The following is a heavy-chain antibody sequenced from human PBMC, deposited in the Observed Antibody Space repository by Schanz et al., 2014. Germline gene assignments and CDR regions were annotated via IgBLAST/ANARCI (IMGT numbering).Heavy chain of an antibody. V-gene: IGHV3-30-3*01. D-gene: IGHD2-2*01. CDR3: AKDSTHIDIVRVPTAIDY. Sequence: VQLLDSGGGLVQPGGSLRLSCAASGFTFSSYAMHWVRQAPGKGLEWVALISNDGSIKYYADSVKGRFTISRDNSKNTLYLHMNTLRSEDTAVYYCAKDSTHIDIVRVPTAIDYWGQGTLVSVSS. J-gene: IGHJ4*02. CDR1: GFTFSSYA. CDR2: ISNDGSIK.